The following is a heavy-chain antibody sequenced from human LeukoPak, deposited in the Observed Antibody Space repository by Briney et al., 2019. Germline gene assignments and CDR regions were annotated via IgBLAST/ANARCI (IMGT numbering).Heavy chain of an antibody. CDR1: EFTLSNYA. Sequence: PGGSLRLSCAASEFTLSNYAMSWVRRAPGKGLEWVSSIYFSGGNTYSADSVKGRFTISRDNSRNTLYLQMNSLRAEDTAVYYCVKDQGEAIVPRRFDYWGQGTLVTVSS. V-gene: IGHV3-23*01. J-gene: IGHJ4*02. CDR3: VKDQGEAIVPRRFDY. CDR2: IYFSGGNT. D-gene: IGHD6-6*01.